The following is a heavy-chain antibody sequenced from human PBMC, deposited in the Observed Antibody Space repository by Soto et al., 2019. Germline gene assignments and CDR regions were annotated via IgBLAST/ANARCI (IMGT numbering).Heavy chain of an antibody. D-gene: IGHD3-22*01. CDR2: IYSSGST. Sequence: QVQLQESGPGLVKPSQTLSLTCTVSGGSISSGDYYWNWIRHHPGKGLEWIGYIYSSGSTYYNPSLRSRVTISADTSKNQFSLRLSSVTAADTAVYYCVRDYDYDTSRNDAFDIWGQGTMVTVSS. V-gene: IGHV4-31*03. J-gene: IGHJ3*02. CDR3: VRDYDYDTSRNDAFDI. CDR1: GGSISSGDYY.